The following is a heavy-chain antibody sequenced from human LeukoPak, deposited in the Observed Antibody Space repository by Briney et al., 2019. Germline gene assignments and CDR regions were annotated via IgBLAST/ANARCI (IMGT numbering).Heavy chain of an antibody. CDR3: ARENSQLQYGMDV. J-gene: IGHJ6*02. D-gene: IGHD2-21*01. CDR1: GGTFSSYA. Sequence: SVKVSCKASGGTFSSYAISWVRQAPGQGLEWMGGIIPIFGTANYAQKFQDRVTITADESTSTAYMELSSLRSEDTAVYYCARENSQLQYGMDVWGQGTTVTVSS. CDR2: IIPIFGTA. V-gene: IGHV1-69*13.